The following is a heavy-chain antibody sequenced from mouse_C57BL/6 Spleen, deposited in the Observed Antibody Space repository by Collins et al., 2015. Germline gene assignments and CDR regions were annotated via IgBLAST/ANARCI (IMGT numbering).Heavy chain of an antibody. Sequence: QVQLQQPGAELVRPGASVKLSCKASGYTFTSYWMHWVKQRPGRGLEWIGRIDPNSGGTKYNEKFKSKATLTVDKPSSTAYMQLSSLTSEDSAVYYCARSKTAQARGDAMDYWGQGTSVTVSS. CDR3: ARSKTAQARGDAMDY. CDR2: IDPNSGGT. J-gene: IGHJ4*01. D-gene: IGHD3-2*02. V-gene: IGHV1-72*01. CDR1: GYTFTSYW.